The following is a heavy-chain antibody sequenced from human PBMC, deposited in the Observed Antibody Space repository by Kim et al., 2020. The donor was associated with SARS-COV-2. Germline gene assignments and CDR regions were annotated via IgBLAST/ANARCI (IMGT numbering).Heavy chain of an antibody. D-gene: IGHD3-3*01. Sequence: SETLSLTCTVSGGSISSYYWSWIRQPPGKGLEWIGYIYYSGSTNYNPSLKSRVTISVDTSKNQFSLKLSSVTAADTAVYYCARHERLTYYDFWGGYYTGLGGSYYYSGMDVWGQGTTVTVSS. CDR1: GGSISSYY. CDR3: ARHERLTYYDFWGGYYTGLGGSYYYSGMDV. J-gene: IGHJ6*02. V-gene: IGHV4-59*08. CDR2: IYYSGST.